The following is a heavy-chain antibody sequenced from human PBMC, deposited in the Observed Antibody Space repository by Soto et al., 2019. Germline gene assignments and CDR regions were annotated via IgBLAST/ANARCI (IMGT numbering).Heavy chain of an antibody. Sequence: GGSLRLSCAASGFTVTSYWMHWVRQAPGKGLVWVSRTSPAGSSTYYADFVRGRFTISKDTAKNTPYLQINSLGAEDTAVYYCARGNTGCGNFDYWGQGTLVTVSS. CDR1: GFTVTSYW. D-gene: IGHD5-12*01. CDR2: TSPAGSST. CDR3: ARGNTGCGNFDY. J-gene: IGHJ4*02. V-gene: IGHV3-74*01.